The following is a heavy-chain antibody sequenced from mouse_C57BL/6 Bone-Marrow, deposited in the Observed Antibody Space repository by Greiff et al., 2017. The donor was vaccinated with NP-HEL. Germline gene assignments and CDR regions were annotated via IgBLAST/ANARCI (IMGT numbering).Heavy chain of an antibody. CDR1: GYTFTDYN. CDR2: INPYNGGT. V-gene: IGHV1-22*01. J-gene: IGHJ2*01. CDR3: AGVWKDYGY. Sequence: EVKLMESGPELVKPGASVKMSCKASGYTFTDYNMHWVKQSHGKSLEWIGYINPYNGGTSYNQKFKGKATLTVNKSSSTAYMELRSLTSEDSAVYYCAGVWKDYGYWGQGTTLTVAS.